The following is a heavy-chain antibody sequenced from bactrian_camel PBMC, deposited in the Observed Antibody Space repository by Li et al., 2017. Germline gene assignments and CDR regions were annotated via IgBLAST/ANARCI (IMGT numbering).Heavy chain of an antibody. J-gene: IGHJ4*01. CDR1: GYSYSSDY. CDR2: LYNTGTT. Sequence: HVQLVESGGGSVQAGGSLRLSCVASGYSYSSDYMGWFRQAPGKEREGVAVLYNTGTTYYAEPVKGRFTISQGNAKTTMSLQMDSLNTEDTATYYCKAEDMHQLRGFCPPLWGQGTQVTVS. V-gene: IGHV3S53*01. CDR3: KAEDMHQLRGFCPPL.